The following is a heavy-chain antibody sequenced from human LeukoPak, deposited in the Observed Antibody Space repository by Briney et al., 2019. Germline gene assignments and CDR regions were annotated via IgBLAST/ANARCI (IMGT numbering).Heavy chain of an antibody. V-gene: IGHV3-21*01. Sequence: GSSQRPSYAPSGFTFSTHSMNWVRQPPGRGLEWVSSVTGISNAIYYGDSVTGQFRITRDKAKNSIYLQMNSLRVENTAVYYCTIDTNYFESIGSHRPALNDYWGQGTLVTVSS. CDR2: VTGISNAI. J-gene: IGHJ4*02. CDR3: TIDTNYFESIGSHRPALNDY. CDR1: GFTFSTHS. D-gene: IGHD3-22*01.